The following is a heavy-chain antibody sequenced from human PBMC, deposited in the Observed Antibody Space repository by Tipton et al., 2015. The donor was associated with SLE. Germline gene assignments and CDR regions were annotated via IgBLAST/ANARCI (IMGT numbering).Heavy chain of an antibody. CDR1: GGSISSGGYY. CDR3: ARERSIVAAVDY. J-gene: IGHJ4*02. V-gene: IGHV4-31*03. Sequence: TLSLTCTVSGGSISSGGYYWSWIRQHPGKGLEWIGYIYYSGSTYYNPSPKSRVTISVDTPKNQFSLKLSSVTATDTAVYYCARERSIVAAVDYWGQGTLVTVPS. D-gene: IGHD6-13*01. CDR2: IYYSGST.